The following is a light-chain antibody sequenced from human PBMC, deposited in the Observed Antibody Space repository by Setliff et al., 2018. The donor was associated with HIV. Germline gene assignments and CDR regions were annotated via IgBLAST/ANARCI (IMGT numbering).Light chain of an antibody. Sequence: QSVLAQPASVSGSPGQSITISCTGTSSGVGDYDFVSWFQQHPGKAPKLMIYEVSNRPSGVSNRFSGSKSGNTASLTISGLQAEDEADYYCNSYTGSSTGYVFGTGTKVTVL. CDR2: EVS. CDR1: SSGVGDYDF. V-gene: IGLV2-14*01. CDR3: NSYTGSSTGYV. J-gene: IGLJ1*01.